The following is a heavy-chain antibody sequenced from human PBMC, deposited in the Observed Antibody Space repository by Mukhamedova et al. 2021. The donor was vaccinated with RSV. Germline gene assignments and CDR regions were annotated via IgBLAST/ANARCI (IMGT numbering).Heavy chain of an antibody. D-gene: IGHD3-10*01. CDR3: AREGDGFRDYYHGM. CDR2: IRYDGSDR. Sequence: GFTLGTFDMHWVRQTPGKGLEWVASIRYDGSDRYYAKSVEGRFAISRDHSKNTVYLELNSLSVDDTAVYYCAREGDGFRDYYHGM. CDR1: GFTLGTFD. V-gene: IGHV3-30*03. J-gene: IGHJ6*01.